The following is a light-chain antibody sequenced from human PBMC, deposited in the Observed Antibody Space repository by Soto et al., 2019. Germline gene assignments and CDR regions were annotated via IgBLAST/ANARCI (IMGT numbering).Light chain of an antibody. CDR1: QTVSITY. Sequence: VLTQSPGALCLSPGGGATLACRARQTVSITYLTWYQQKPGQAPRLLVFGASKRATGIPDRFSGSGSWTDFTLTISSLEPEDFAVYYCQQRSNWPPFTFGQGTRLEIK. CDR3: QQRSNWPPFT. V-gene: IGKV3D-20*02. CDR2: GAS. J-gene: IGKJ5*01.